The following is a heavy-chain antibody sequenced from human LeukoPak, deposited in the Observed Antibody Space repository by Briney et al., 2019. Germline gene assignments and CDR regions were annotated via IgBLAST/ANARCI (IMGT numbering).Heavy chain of an antibody. CDR2: IKQDGSEK. CDR3: ARERGQYYYDSSGYLDY. V-gene: IGHV3-7*01. D-gene: IGHD3-22*01. CDR1: GFTFSSYW. J-gene: IGHJ4*01. Sequence: GGSLRLSCAASGFTFSSYWMSWVRQAPGKGLEWVANIKQDGSEKYYVDSVKGRFTISRDNAKNSLYLQMNSLRAEDTAVYYCARERGQYYYDSSGYLDYWGQEPWSPSPQ.